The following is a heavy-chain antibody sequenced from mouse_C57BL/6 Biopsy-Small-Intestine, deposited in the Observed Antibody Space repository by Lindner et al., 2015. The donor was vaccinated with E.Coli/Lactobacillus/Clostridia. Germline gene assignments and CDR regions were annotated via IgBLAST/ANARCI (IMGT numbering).Heavy chain of an antibody. CDR2: INPYYGST. J-gene: IGHJ3*01. CDR3: ARSHYSNYERPFAY. V-gene: IGHV1-39*01. CDR1: GYSFTGYN. Sequence: VQLQESGAELVKPGASVKISCKASGYSFTGYNMNWVKQSHGKSLEWIGNINPYYGSTSYNQKFKGKATLTVDKSSSTAYMQLNSLTSEDSAVYYCARSHYSNYERPFAYWGQGTLVTVSA. D-gene: IGHD2-5*01.